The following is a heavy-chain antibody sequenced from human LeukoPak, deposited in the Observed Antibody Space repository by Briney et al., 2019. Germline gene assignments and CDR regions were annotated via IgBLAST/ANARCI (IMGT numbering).Heavy chain of an antibody. CDR3: ARDALAAAGTGAGY. D-gene: IGHD6-13*01. CDR1: GFTFSSYS. Sequence: GGSLRLSCAASGFTFSSYSMNWVRQAPGKGLEWVSSISSSGTYIYYTDSVKGRFTISRDNAKNSLYLQMNSLRAEDTAAYYCARDALAAAGTGAGYWGQGTLVTVSS. V-gene: IGHV3-21*01. CDR2: ISSSGTYI. J-gene: IGHJ4*02.